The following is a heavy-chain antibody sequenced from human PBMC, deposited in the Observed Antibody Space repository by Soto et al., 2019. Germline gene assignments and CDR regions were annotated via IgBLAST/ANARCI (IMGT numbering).Heavy chain of an antibody. Sequence: EVQVLESGGDLVQPGGSLRLSCAASGFTIRNYAMSWVRQAPGQALEGVSGISGSIDRPYYADSVKGRFTISKATSRNTLYRHMNCLGLDATDVYHGEGLWNGGQGTMVT. J-gene: IGHJ3*01. V-gene: IGHV3-23*01. D-gene: IGHD2-21*01. CDR3: EGLWN. CDR2: ISGSIDRP. CDR1: GFTIRNYA.